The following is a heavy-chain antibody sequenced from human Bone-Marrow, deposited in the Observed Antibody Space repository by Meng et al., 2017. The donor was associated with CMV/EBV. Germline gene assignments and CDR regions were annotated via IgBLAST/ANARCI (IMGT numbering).Heavy chain of an antibody. CDR3: ARDTTIAAAGTSRFDY. J-gene: IGHJ4*02. CDR2: INHSGST. D-gene: IGHD6-13*01. V-gene: IGHV4-34*01. CDR1: GGSFSGYY. Sequence: SETLSLTCAVYGGSFSGYYWSWIRQPPGKGLEWIGEINHSGSTNYNPSLKSRVTISVDTSKNQFSLKLSSVTAADTVVYYCARDTTIAAAGTSRFDYWGQGTLVTFSS.